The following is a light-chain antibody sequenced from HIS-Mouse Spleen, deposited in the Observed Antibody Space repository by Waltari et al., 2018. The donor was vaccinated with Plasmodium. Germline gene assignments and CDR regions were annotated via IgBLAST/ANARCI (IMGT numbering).Light chain of an antibody. CDR1: ALPKKY. Sequence: SYELTQPPSVSVSPGQTARITCPGDALPKKYAYWYPQKSGQAPVLVLYEDSKRPSGSPERFSGSSSGTMATLTISGAQVEDEADYYCYSTDSSGNHRVFGGGTKLTVL. V-gene: IGLV3-10*01. J-gene: IGLJ3*02. CDR2: EDS. CDR3: YSTDSSGNHRV.